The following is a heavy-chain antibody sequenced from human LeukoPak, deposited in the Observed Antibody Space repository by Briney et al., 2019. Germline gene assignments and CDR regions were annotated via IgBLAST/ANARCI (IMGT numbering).Heavy chain of an antibody. J-gene: IGHJ4*02. Sequence: GGSLRLSCAASGFTFSDYYMSWIRQAPGKGLEWVSYISSSGSTTYYADSVKGRFTISRDNSKNTLYLQVNSLRGEDTAVYYCACGTLTGTYYFDYWGQGTLVTVSS. V-gene: IGHV3-11*01. CDR3: ACGTLTGTYYFDY. CDR2: ISSSGSTT. D-gene: IGHD3-9*01. CDR1: GFTFSDYY.